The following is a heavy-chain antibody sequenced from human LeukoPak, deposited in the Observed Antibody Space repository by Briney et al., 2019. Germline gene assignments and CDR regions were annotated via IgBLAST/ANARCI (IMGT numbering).Heavy chain of an antibody. CDR2: ISGTGGST. CDR3: VTGGLGVSGSYYLDY. J-gene: IGHJ4*02. V-gene: IGHV3-23*01. Sequence: GGSPRLSCAASGFTFSSYAMNWVRQAPGKGLEWVSIISGTGGSTYYADSVKGRFTISRDKSRNTVSLQMNSLRAEDTAVYYCVTGGLGVSGSYYLDYWGQGTLVTVSS. CDR1: GFTFSSYA. D-gene: IGHD1-26*01.